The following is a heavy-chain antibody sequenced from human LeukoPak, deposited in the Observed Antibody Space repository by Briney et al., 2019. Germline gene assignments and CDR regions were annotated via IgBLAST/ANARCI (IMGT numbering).Heavy chain of an antibody. Sequence: PSETLSLTCGVFGVSINDYYWSWIRQSPGKGLEWIGEISHTEGTRYNPSLESRVTMSVGTSENQLSLKLIFVTAADTAVYYCARISWCHSGSLCYNHWGLGTLVTVSS. CDR2: ISHTEGT. J-gene: IGHJ4*02. CDR3: ARISWCHSGSLCYNH. CDR1: GVSINDYY. D-gene: IGHD3-22*01. V-gene: IGHV4-34*01.